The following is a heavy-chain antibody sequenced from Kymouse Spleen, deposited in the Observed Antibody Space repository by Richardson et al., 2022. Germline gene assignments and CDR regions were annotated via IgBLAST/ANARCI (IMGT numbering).Heavy chain of an antibody. CDR2: INHSGST. CDR1: GGSFSGYY. Sequence: QVQLQQWGAGLLKPSETLSLTCAVYGGSFSGYYWSWIRQPPGKGLEWIGEINHSGSTNYNPSLKSRVTISVDTSKNQFSLKLSSVTAADTAVYYCARRDDYGDYALNYWGQGTLVTVSS. CDR3: ARRDDYGDYALNY. D-gene: IGHD4-17*01. V-gene: IGHV4-34*01. J-gene: IGHJ4*02.